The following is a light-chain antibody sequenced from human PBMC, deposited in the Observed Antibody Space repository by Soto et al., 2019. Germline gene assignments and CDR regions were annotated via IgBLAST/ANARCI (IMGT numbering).Light chain of an antibody. CDR1: QSVSSSY. Sequence: ESVLTQSPGTLSLSPGERATLSCRASQSVSSSYLAWYQQKPGQAPKLLIFGASIRATDIPDRFSGSGSGTDFTLTISRLEPEDFAVYYCQQYGSSPGTFGQGTKVDIK. V-gene: IGKV3-20*01. CDR3: QQYGSSPGT. J-gene: IGKJ1*01. CDR2: GAS.